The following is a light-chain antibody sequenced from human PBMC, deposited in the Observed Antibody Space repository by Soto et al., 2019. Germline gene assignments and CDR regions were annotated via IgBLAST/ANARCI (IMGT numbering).Light chain of an antibody. Sequence: EIVLTQSPGILSLSPGERATLSCRASQKISNKYLAWYQQKPGQAPRLLIFGASTRATGIPDRFVGRGSGTDFSVNMGRLEPDDFAVYYCQQYDLSLNFGPGTKVEIK. V-gene: IGKV3-20*01. CDR3: QQYDLSLN. CDR1: QKISNKY. J-gene: IGKJ3*01. CDR2: GAS.